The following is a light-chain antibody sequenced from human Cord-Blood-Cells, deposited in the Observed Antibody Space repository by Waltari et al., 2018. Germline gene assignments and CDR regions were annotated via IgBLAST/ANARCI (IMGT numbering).Light chain of an antibody. CDR3: QAWDSSTAV. CDR2: QDS. V-gene: IGLV3-1*01. J-gene: IGLJ2*01. Sequence: SYELTQPPSVSVSPGQTASITCSGDKLGDKYACWYQQKPGKSPVLVIYQDSKRPSGIAERFPGSNSGNTATLTISGTQAMDEADYYCQAWDSSTAVFGGGTKLTVL. CDR1: KLGDKY.